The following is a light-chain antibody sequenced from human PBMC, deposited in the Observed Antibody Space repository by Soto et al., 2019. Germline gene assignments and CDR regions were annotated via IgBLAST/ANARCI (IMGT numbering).Light chain of an antibody. J-gene: IGLJ3*02. CDR1: SSDVGNYDY. V-gene: IGLV2-11*01. CDR2: YIA. CDR3: RSYAGSYSWV. Sequence: QSALTQPRSVSGSPGPSVTISCTGTSSDVGNYDYVSWYQQHPGMAPQLIIYYIAKRPSGVPDRLSGSKFGNTASLTISGLHAEDEADYYCRSYAGSYSWVFGGGTQLTVL.